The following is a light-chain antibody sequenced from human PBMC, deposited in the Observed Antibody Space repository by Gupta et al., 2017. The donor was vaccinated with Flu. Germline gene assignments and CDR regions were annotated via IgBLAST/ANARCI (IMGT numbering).Light chain of an antibody. V-gene: IGLV6-57*01. CDR1: SGSIASNY. CDR2: EDK. Sequence: NFMLPQPHSVSESPGQTVTISCTRSSGSIASNYVQWYQQRPGSSPTTVIYEDKKRTSGVPDRFSGSIDSASNSASLTISGLKTEDEADYYCQSHKSDNKWVFGGGTRLTVL. J-gene: IGLJ3*02. CDR3: QSHKSDNKWV.